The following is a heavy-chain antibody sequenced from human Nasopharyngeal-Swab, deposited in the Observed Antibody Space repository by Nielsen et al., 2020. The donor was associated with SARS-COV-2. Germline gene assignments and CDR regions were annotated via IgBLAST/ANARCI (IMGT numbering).Heavy chain of an antibody. J-gene: IGHJ4*02. CDR2: ISWNSGSV. Sequence: SLKISCAASGFTFDDYAMHWVRQAPGKGLEWVSGISWNSGSVGYADSVKGRFTISRDNAKNSLYLQMNSLRAEDTAVYYCARTLVQWLVPYYFDYWGQGTLVTVSS. CDR3: ARTLVQWLVPYYFDY. CDR1: GFTFDDYA. V-gene: IGHV3-9*01. D-gene: IGHD6-19*01.